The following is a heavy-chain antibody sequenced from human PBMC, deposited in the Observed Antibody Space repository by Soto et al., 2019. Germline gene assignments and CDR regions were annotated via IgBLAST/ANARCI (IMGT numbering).Heavy chain of an antibody. CDR3: ARQPLAYCGGDCYYYFDY. D-gene: IGHD2-21*02. CDR2: IYYSGTT. J-gene: IGHJ4*02. CDR1: GASISSSSYF. V-gene: IGHV4-39*01. Sequence: SETLSLTCTVSGASISSSSYFWGWIRQSPGKGLEWVGSIYYSGTTYYNPSLKSRLTISVDTSKNQFSLKLSSMTAADTAVYYCARQPLAYCGGDCYYYFDYWGQGTLVTVSS.